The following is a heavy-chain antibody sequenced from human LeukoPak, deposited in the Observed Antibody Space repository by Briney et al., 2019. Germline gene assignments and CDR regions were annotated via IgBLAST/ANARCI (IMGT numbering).Heavy chain of an antibody. D-gene: IGHD2/OR15-2a*01. J-gene: IGHJ5*02. CDR3: TRDHFA. CDR1: GFTFNNAW. CDR2: IKSKTYGGTT. Sequence: PGGSLRLSCAASGFTFNNAWMSWVRQAPGKGLEWISRIKSKTYGGTTEYAAPVKGRFTIPRDDSESTLFLQMDSLTTEDTAVYYCTRDHFAWGQETLVTVSS. V-gene: IGHV3-15*01.